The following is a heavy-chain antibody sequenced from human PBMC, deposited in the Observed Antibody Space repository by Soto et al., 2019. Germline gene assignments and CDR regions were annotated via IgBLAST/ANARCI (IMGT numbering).Heavy chain of an antibody. J-gene: IGHJ5*02. V-gene: IGHV1-69*05. Sequence: ASVKVSCKVSGDSFISYAISWVRQAPGQGLEWMGGIIPINGRAKYSQRFQGRVTITRDASASTAYMELSSLRSEDTAVYYCAREGGTMVRGVRRWFDPWGQGTLVTVSS. CDR2: IIPINGRA. CDR1: GDSFISYA. D-gene: IGHD3-10*01. CDR3: AREGGTMVRGVRRWFDP.